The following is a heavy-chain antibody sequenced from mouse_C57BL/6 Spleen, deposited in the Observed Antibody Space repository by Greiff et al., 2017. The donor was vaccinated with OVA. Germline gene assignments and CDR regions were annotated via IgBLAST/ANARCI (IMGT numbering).Heavy chain of an antibody. D-gene: IGHD3-2*02. CDR3: ARQLRLQRGFDY. CDR2: IYPGDGDT. J-gene: IGHJ2*01. CDR1: GYAFSSYW. V-gene: IGHV1-80*01. Sequence: QVHVKQSGAELVKPGASVKISCKASGYAFSSYWMNWVKQRPGKGLEWIGQIYPGDGDTNYNGKFKGKATLTADKSSSTAYMQLSSLTSEDSAVYFCARQLRLQRGFDYWGQGTTLTVSS.